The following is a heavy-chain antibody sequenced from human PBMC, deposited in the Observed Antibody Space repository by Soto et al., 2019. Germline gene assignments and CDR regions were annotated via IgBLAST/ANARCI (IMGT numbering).Heavy chain of an antibody. CDR2: INQDGSEK. CDR1: GFTFSTYW. Sequence: EVQLMESGGGLVRPGGSLRLSCAASGFTFSTYWMDWVRQTPGKGLEWVANINQDGSEKNYVDSVKGRFTIYRDNAKNSLYLQMSSLTAEASALYYCSRSLNAWGQGTLVTVSS. V-gene: IGHV3-7*01. CDR3: SRSLNA. J-gene: IGHJ5*02.